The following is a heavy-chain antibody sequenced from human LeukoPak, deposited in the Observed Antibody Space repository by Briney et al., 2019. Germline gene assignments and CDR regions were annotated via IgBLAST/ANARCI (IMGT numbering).Heavy chain of an antibody. D-gene: IGHD5-12*01. CDR1: GFAFSDHY. V-gene: IGHV3-72*01. CDR2: SRNKANGYTT. CDR3: ARGSDYDRRSFDH. Sequence: GGSLRLSCAASGFAFSDHYMDWVRQAPGKGLEWVGRSRNKANGYTTEYAASVKGRFTISRDDSKNSLYLQMNSLKTEDTAVYYCARGSDYDRRSFDHWGQGTLVTVSS. J-gene: IGHJ4*02.